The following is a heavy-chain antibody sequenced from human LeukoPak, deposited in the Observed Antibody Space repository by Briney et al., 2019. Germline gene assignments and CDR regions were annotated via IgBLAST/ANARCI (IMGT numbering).Heavy chain of an antibody. D-gene: IGHD6-13*01. V-gene: IGHV3-7*04. CDR3: ARLRPYSNIWYAYYGMDV. CDR1: GFTFSSYA. J-gene: IGHJ6*02. Sequence: GGSLRLSCAASGFTFSSYAMTWVRQAPGKGLEWVANIKPDGTQNYYVDSVKGRFTISRDNAKNSLYLQMNSLRADETAVYYCARLRPYSNIWYAYYGMDVWGQGTTVTVSS. CDR2: IKPDGTQN.